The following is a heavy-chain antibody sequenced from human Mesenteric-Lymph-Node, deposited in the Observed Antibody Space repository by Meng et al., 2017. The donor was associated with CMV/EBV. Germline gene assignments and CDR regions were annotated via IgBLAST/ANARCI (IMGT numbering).Heavy chain of an antibody. Sequence: SETLSLTCTVSGGFVSSDTYHWSFIRQRPGKGLEWIGHTYSGRSNTYNPSLKGRATISLDTSKNQFSLRLDSVTAADTAVYYCVTFIVGNGGRGSWGQGTLVTVSS. V-gene: IGHV4-61*01. J-gene: IGHJ5*02. CDR1: GGFVSSDTYH. CDR2: TYSGRSN. D-gene: IGHD2-8*01. CDR3: VTFIVGNGGRGS.